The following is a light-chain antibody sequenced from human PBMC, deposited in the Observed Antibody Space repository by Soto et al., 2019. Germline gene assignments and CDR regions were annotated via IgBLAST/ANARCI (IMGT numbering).Light chain of an antibody. CDR3: QQYMHWPRT. CDR2: GAS. V-gene: IGKV3-15*01. CDR1: QSVSSN. Sequence: EMVLTQSPVTMSVSPGERATLSCRASQSVSSNLAWYQHRPGQAPRLLSFGASTRATGVPARFSGGGSGTEFTLTISSLQSEDFALYYCQQYMHWPRTFGQGTKVDTK. J-gene: IGKJ1*01.